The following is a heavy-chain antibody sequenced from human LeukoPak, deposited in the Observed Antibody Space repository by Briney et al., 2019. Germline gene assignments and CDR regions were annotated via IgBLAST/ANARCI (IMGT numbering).Heavy chain of an antibody. Sequence: GGSLRLSCAASGFTFRTYGMNWVRQAPGKGLEWISYINSNSDTVHYSNSVEGRFTISRDNAKNSLYLQMNSLRAEDTAVYYCQRWGMVRGSTSPSWGQGTLVTVSS. CDR2: INSNSDTV. CDR1: GFTFRTYG. CDR3: QRWGMVRGSTSPS. V-gene: IGHV3-48*04. D-gene: IGHD3-10*01. J-gene: IGHJ5*02.